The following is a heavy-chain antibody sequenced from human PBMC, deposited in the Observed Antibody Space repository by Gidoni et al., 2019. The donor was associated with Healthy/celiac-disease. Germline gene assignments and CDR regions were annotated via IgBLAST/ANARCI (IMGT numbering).Heavy chain of an antibody. CDR2: ISSSGSTI. V-gene: IGHV3-48*03. D-gene: IGHD6-19*01. CDR1: GFTFSSYV. CDR3: ARDHLFSSGWYGEDYFDY. J-gene: IGHJ4*02. Sequence: EVQLVESGGGLVQPGGSLRLSCAASGFTFSSYVLNWVRQAPGKGLEWVSYISSSGSTIYYADSVKGRFTISRDNAKNSLYLQMNSLRAEDTAVYYCARDHLFSSGWYGEDYFDYWGQGTLVTVSS.